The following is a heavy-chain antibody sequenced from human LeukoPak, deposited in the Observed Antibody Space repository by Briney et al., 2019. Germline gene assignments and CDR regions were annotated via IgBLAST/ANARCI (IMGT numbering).Heavy chain of an antibody. J-gene: IGHJ4*02. V-gene: IGHV3-66*01. Sequence: PGGSLRLSCAASGFTVSSNYMSWVRQAPGKGLEWVSVIYSGGSTYYADSVKGRFTISRDNSKSTLYLQMNSLRAEDTAVYYCAREYSSSTGKASDYWGQGTLVTVSS. D-gene: IGHD6-6*01. CDR2: IYSGGST. CDR3: AREYSSSTGKASDY. CDR1: GFTVSSNY.